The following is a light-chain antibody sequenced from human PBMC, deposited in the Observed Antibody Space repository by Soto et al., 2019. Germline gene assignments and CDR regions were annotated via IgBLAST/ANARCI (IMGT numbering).Light chain of an antibody. CDR2: EVS. V-gene: IGLV2-23*02. J-gene: IGLJ3*02. CDR1: GSDIGSYNL. CDR3: CSYAGGRTFVV. Sequence: QSALSQPASVSGSPGQSVTISCTGTGSDIGSYNLVSWYHHHPGQAPKLVIYEVSKRPSVDSNRFSGSKSGNTASLTIAGLQPEDEGEYYCCSYAGGRTFVVFGGGTKLTVL.